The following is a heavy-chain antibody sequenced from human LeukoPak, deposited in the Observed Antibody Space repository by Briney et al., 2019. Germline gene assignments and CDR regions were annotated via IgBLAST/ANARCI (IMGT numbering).Heavy chain of an antibody. V-gene: IGHV4-61*02. CDR1: GGSISSGSYS. J-gene: IGHJ5*02. D-gene: IGHD3-22*01. Sequence: SETLSLTCTVSGGSISSGSYSWSWVRQPAGKGLERIGRFYTSGSTNYNPSLKSRVTISVDTSKKQFSLKLSSVTAADTAVYYCAREKIGYYDGSGRGWFDPWGQGTLVTVSS. CDR2: FYTSGST. CDR3: AREKIGYYDGSGRGWFDP.